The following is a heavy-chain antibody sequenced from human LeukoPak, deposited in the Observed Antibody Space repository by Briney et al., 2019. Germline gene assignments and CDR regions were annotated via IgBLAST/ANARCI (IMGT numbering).Heavy chain of an antibody. CDR1: GFTFSSYA. CDR3: AKMYYDILTGSNNWFDP. D-gene: IGHD3-9*01. J-gene: IGHJ5*02. Sequence: GGSLRLSCAASGFTFSSYAMSWVRHAPGKGLEWVSAISGSGGSTYYADSVKGRFTISRDNSKNTLYLQMNSLRAEDTAVYYCAKMYYDILTGSNNWFDPWGQGTLVTVSS. V-gene: IGHV3-23*01. CDR2: ISGSGGST.